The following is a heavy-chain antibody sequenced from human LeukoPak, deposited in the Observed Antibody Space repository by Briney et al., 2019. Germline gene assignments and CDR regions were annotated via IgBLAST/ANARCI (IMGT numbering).Heavy chain of an antibody. CDR3: AGSGWIYYYYYMDV. V-gene: IGHV4-59*08. CDR2: IYYSGST. J-gene: IGHJ6*03. CDR1: GGSISSYY. Sequence: PSETLSLTCTASGGSISSYYWSWIRQPPGKGLEWIGYIYYSGSTNYNPSLKSRVTISVDTSKNQFSLKLSSVTAADTAVYYCAGSGWIYYYYYMDVWGKGTTVTVSS. D-gene: IGHD6-19*01.